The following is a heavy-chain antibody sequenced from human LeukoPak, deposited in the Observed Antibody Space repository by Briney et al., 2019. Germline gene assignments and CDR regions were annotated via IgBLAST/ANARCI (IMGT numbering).Heavy chain of an antibody. CDR3: ARIVSYYDSSGYSEYFQH. D-gene: IGHD3-22*01. V-gene: IGHV1-2*02. CDR1: GYTFTGYY. CDR2: INPNSGGT. Sequence: GASVKVSCKASGYTFTGYYIHWVRQAPGQGLEWMGWINPNSGGTNYAQKFQGRVTMTRDTSISTAYMELSRLRSDDTAVYYCARIVSYYDSSGYSEYFQHWGQGTLVTVSS. J-gene: IGHJ1*01.